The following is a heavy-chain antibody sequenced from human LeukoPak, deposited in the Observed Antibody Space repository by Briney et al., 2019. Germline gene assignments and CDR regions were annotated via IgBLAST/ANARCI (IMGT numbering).Heavy chain of an antibody. D-gene: IGHD3-3*01. V-gene: IGHV1-2*02. CDR3: ARVVTIFGVVIQGEVNWFDP. Sequence: ASVKVSCKASGYTFTGYYMHWVRQAPGQGLEWMGWINPNSGGTNYAQKFQGRVTMTRDTSISTAYMELSRLRSDDTAVYYCARVVTIFGVVIQGEVNWFDPWGQGTLVTVSS. CDR1: GYTFTGYY. J-gene: IGHJ5*02. CDR2: INPNSGGT.